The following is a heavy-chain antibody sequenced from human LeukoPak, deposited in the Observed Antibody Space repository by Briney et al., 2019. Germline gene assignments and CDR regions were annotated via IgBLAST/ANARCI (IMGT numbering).Heavy chain of an antibody. D-gene: IGHD3-16*01. CDR2: IYYSGST. CDR1: GGSISSGGYY. J-gene: IGHJ4*02. CDR3: ARLRHGYFDY. V-gene: IGHV4-31*03. Sequence: SQTLSLTCTVSGGSISSGGYYWSWIRQHPGKGLEWIGYIYYSGSTYYNPSLKSRVTISVYTSKNQFSLKLSSVTAADTAVYYCARLRHGYFDYWGQGTLVTVSS.